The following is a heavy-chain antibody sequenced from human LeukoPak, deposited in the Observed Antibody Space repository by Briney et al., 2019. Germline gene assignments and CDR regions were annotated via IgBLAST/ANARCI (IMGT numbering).Heavy chain of an antibody. CDR1: GFTFSSYA. CDR2: ISSNGGST. J-gene: IGHJ4*02. V-gene: IGHV3-64*01. CDR3: ARAELLSLDY. D-gene: IGHD2-21*02. Sequence: GGSLRLSCAASGFTFSSYAMHWVRQAPGKGLEYVSAISSNGGSTYYANSVKGRFTISRDNSKNTLYLQMNSLRAEDTAVYYCARAELLSLDYWGQGTLVTVSS.